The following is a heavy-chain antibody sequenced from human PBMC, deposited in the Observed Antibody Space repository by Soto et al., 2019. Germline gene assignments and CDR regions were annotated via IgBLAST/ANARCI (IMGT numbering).Heavy chain of an antibody. V-gene: IGHV1-69*13. CDR2: IIPIFGTA. D-gene: IGHD3-22*01. CDR3: ASDLYYYDSIPVIPQGAFDI. CDR1: GGTFSSYA. J-gene: IGHJ3*02. Sequence: SVKVSCKASGGTFSSYAISWVRQAPGQGLEWMGGIIPIFGTANYAQKFQGRVTITADESTSTAYMELSSLRSEDTAVYYCASDLYYYDSIPVIPQGAFDIWGQGTMVTVSS.